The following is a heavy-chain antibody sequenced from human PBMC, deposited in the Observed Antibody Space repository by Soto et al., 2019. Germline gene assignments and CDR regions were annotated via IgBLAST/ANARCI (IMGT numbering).Heavy chain of an antibody. Sequence: SETLSLTCTVSGASVTGFYWSWIRQPPGKGLEWIGYVFHSGSSNYNSSLKSRVTISVDTSKSQISLRLTSVTAADTAVYYCARATGLGVAHIDYWGQGTLVTVSS. CDR1: GASVTGFY. CDR3: ARATGLGVAHIDY. V-gene: IGHV4-59*02. CDR2: VFHSGSS. D-gene: IGHD6-19*01. J-gene: IGHJ4*02.